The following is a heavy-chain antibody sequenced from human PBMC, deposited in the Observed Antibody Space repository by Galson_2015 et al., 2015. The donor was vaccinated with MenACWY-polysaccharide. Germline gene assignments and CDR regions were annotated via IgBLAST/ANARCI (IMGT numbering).Heavy chain of an antibody. CDR3: AREGSRIVFHAFDI. Sequence: SLRLSCAASGSRFSNSGMHWVRQAPGKGLEWVAVIQYDGSKIVYADSVKGRFTISRDNSKNTVFPEMNTLGVEDTAVYYCAREGSRIVFHAFDIWGQGTMVTVSS. CDR2: IQYDGSKI. D-gene: IGHD2-2*01. J-gene: IGHJ3*02. V-gene: IGHV3-33*01. CDR1: GSRFSNSG.